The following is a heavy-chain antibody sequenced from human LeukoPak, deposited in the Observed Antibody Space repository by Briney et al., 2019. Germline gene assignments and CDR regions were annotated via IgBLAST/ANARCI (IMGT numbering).Heavy chain of an antibody. Sequence: SETLSLTCAVYGGSFSGYYWSWIRQPPGKGLEWIGENNHSGSTNYNPSLKSRVTISVDTSKNQFSLKLSSVTAADTAVYYCARGAHSYRYCYYGMDVWGQGTTVTVSS. V-gene: IGHV4-34*01. D-gene: IGHD5-18*01. CDR2: NNHSGST. J-gene: IGHJ6*02. CDR1: GGSFSGYY. CDR3: ARGAHSYRYCYYGMDV.